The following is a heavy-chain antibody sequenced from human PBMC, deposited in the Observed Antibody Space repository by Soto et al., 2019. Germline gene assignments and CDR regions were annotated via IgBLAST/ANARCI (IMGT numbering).Heavy chain of an antibody. V-gene: IGHV4-59*01. D-gene: IGHD6-19*01. Sequence: PSETLSLTCTVSGGSISSYYWSWIRQPPGKGLEWIGYIYYSGSTNYNPSLKSRVTISVDTSKNQFSLKLSSVTAADTAVYYCARGPIAVAGRVFDYWGQGTLVTVS. CDR2: IYYSGST. CDR1: GGSISSYY. J-gene: IGHJ4*02. CDR3: ARGPIAVAGRVFDY.